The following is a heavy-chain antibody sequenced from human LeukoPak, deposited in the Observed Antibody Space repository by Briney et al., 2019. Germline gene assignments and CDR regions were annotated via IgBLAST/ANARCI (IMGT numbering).Heavy chain of an antibody. CDR3: ARARHYRYSETYDSDY. CDR2: INASGGGT. J-gene: IGHJ4*02. D-gene: IGHD1-26*01. CDR1: GYTFTNYY. Sequence: ASVKVSCKASGYTFTNYYIHWVRQAPGRGLEWMGIINASGGGTSYAQKFQGRVTMTRDTSTSTVYMELSSLRSEGTAIYYCARARHYRYSETYDSDYWGQGTLVTVSS. V-gene: IGHV1-46*01.